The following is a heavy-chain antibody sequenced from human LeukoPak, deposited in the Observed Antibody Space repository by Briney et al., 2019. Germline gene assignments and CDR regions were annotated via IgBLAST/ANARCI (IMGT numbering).Heavy chain of an antibody. CDR1: GGTFSSYA. Sequence: SVKVSCTASGGTFSSYAISWVRQAPGQGLEWMGGIIPIFGTANYAQKFQGRVTITADESTSTAYMELSSLRSEDTAVYYCARSGTYDSSGYSPSWGYFDYWGQGTLVTVSS. CDR2: IIPIFGTA. J-gene: IGHJ4*02. V-gene: IGHV1-69*13. D-gene: IGHD3-22*01. CDR3: ARSGTYDSSGYSPSWGYFDY.